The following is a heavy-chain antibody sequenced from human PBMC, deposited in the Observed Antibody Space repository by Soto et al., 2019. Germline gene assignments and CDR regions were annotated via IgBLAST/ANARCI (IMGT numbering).Heavy chain of an antibody. V-gene: IGHV5-51*01. Sequence: GESLKISLRAPGFDFTDYWIAWVLHVPGKGVEWLGIIFPHGSDTRYTPSIQGQVSISADKSVSIAYLQWSRLQASDTGIYYCARQGTISNSRNWLDHWGQGTLVTVSS. CDR3: ARQGTISNSRNWLDH. CDR1: GFDFTDYW. CDR2: IFPHGSDT. D-gene: IGHD1-26*01. J-gene: IGHJ5*02.